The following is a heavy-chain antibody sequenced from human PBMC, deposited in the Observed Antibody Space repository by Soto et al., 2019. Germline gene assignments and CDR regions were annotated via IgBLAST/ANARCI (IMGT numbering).Heavy chain of an antibody. Sequence: EVQLVETGGGLIQPGGSLKLSCAASGFTVSGHYMSWVRQAPGKGLDWVSVIHSGGSTSYADSVKGRFTISKDSSMNTLYLHRNNLRAEDTAVYYCARGLLQVGRLRYVWGQGTTVIVS. CDR3: ARGLLQVGRLRYV. J-gene: IGHJ6*02. CDR1: GFTVSGHY. V-gene: IGHV3-53*02. CDR2: IHSGGST. D-gene: IGHD3-10*01.